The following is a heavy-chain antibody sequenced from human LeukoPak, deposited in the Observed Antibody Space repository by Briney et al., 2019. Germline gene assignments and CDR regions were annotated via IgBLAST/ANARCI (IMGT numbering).Heavy chain of an antibody. CDR2: IYPDDSDT. Sequence: GESLKISCTASGYTFRYYWIGWVRQMPGKGLEWMGIIYPDDSDTKYSPSFQGQVTISADKSINTAYLQWSSLKASDTAMYYCARPFSSGWYGDAFDIWGQGTMVTVSS. CDR3: ARPFSSGWYGDAFDI. J-gene: IGHJ3*02. CDR1: GYTFRYYW. V-gene: IGHV5-51*01. D-gene: IGHD6-19*01.